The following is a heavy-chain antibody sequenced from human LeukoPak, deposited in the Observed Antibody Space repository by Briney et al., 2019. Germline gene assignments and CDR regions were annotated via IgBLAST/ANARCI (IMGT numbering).Heavy chain of an antibody. CDR1: GFTFDDYG. CDR3: ARDYWGSLDY. J-gene: IGHJ4*02. D-gene: IGHD7-27*01. Sequence: GGSLRLSCAASGFTFDDYGMSWVRQAPGKGLEWVSGINWNGGSTGYADSVKGRFTISRDNSGNTVYLQMNSLRAEDTAVYYCARDYWGSLDYWGQGTLVTVSS. V-gene: IGHV3-20*04. CDR2: INWNGGST.